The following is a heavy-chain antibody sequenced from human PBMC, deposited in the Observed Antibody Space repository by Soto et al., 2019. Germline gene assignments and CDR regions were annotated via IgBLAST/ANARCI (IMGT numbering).Heavy chain of an antibody. J-gene: IGHJ6*02. Sequence: KASETLSLTCTVSGGSISSYYWSWIRQPAGQGLEWIGRIYTSGSTNYNPSLKSRVTMSVDTSKNQFSLKLSSVTAADTAVYYCARGSLAMVRGGDYYYGMDVWGQGTTVTVSS. CDR1: GGSISSYY. CDR2: IYTSGST. CDR3: ARGSLAMVRGGDYYYGMDV. V-gene: IGHV4-4*07. D-gene: IGHD3-10*01.